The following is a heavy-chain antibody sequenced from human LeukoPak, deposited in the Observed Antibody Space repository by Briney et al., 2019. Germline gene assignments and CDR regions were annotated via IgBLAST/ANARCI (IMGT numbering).Heavy chain of an antibody. V-gene: IGHV3-30*03. D-gene: IGHD2-2*01. J-gene: IGHJ4*02. CDR1: GFTFSSYG. CDR3: AREYRSCSGTTCSAFDY. CDR2: ISYDGSNK. Sequence: TGRSLRLSCAASGFTFSSYGMHWVRQAPGKGLEWVAVISYDGSNKYYADSVKGRFTISRDNSKNTLYLQMNSLRAEDTAMYYCAREYRSCSGTTCSAFDYWGQGTLVTVTS.